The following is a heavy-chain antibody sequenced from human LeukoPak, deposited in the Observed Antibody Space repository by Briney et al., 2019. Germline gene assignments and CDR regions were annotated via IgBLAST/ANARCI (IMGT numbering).Heavy chain of an antibody. V-gene: IGHV3-30*18. CDR2: ISYDGSNK. CDR3: AKLDGSPYDYVWGSYRRFDY. Sequence: GGSLRLSCAASGFTFSSYGMHWVRQAPGKGLEWVAVISYDGSNKYYADSVKGRFTISRDNSKNTLYLQMNSLRAEDTAVYYCAKLDGSPYDYVWGSYRRFDYWGQGTLVTVSS. D-gene: IGHD3-16*02. J-gene: IGHJ4*02. CDR1: GFTFSSYG.